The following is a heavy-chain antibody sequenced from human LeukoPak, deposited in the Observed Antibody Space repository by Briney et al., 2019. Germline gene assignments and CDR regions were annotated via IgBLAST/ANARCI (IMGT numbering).Heavy chain of an antibody. D-gene: IGHD3-22*01. Sequence: GGSLRLSCAASGFTFSSYAMSWVRQAPGKGLEWVSAISGSGGSTYYADSVKGRFTISGDNSKNTLYLQMNSLRAEDTAVYYCAKADYYDSYFDYWGQGTLVTVSS. V-gene: IGHV3-23*01. CDR2: ISGSGGST. J-gene: IGHJ4*02. CDR1: GFTFSSYA. CDR3: AKADYYDSYFDY.